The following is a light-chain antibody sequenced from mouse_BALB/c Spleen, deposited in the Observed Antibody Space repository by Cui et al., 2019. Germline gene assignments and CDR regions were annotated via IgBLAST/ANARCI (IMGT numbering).Light chain of an antibody. Sequence: DIQMTQSPASLSVSVGETVTITCRASETLYSNLAWYQQKQGKSPHLLVYAATNLADGVPSRFSGSGSGTQYSLKINSLQSEDFGSYYCQHFWGTPFTFGSGTKLEI. V-gene: IGKV12-46*01. J-gene: IGKJ4*01. CDR1: ETLYSN. CDR2: AAT. CDR3: QHFWGTPFT.